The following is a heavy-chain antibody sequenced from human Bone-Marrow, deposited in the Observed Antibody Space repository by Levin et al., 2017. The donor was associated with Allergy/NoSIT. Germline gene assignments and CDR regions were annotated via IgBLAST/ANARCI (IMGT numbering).Heavy chain of an antibody. V-gene: IGHV4-31*03. CDR1: GGSISSGGYY. Sequence: SETLSLTCTVSGGSISSGGYYWSWIRQHPGKGLEWIGYIYYSGSTYYNPSLKSRVTISVDTSKNQFSLKLSSVTAADTAVYYCARVPGTSGSDRFDPWGQGTLVTVSS. CDR2: IYYSGST. D-gene: IGHD1-26*01. CDR3: ARVPGTSGSDRFDP. J-gene: IGHJ5*02.